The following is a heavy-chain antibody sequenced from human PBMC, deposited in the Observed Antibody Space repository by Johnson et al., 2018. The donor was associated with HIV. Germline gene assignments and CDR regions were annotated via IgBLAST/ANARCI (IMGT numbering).Heavy chain of an antibody. CDR2: ISSSGSTI. CDR3: AKSTQANILRESGPYGAFDI. CDR1: GFTFSSYA. Sequence: QVQLVESGGGLVKPGGSLRLSCAASGFTFSSYAMNCVRQAPGNGLELVSYISSSGSTIYYADSVKGRFPISRDTATNSRYLQMNSLRAEDTAVYYCAKSTQANILRESGPYGAFDIWGQGTMVTVSS. D-gene: IGHD3-10*01. V-gene: IGHV3-11*04. J-gene: IGHJ3*02.